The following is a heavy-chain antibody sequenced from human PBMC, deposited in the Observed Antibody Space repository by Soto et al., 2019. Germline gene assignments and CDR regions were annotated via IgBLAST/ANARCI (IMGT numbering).Heavy chain of an antibody. CDR2: IYSGGTT. CDR1: GFRGRGNY. CDR3: ARGYGSSYGFGF. J-gene: IGHJ4*02. D-gene: IGHD3-16*02. V-gene: IGHV3-53*01. Sequence: PGGSMRLSYAASGFRGRGNYLPWVRQAPGRGLEWVSSIYSGGTTYYADSVKGRFSVSRDNSKNTLYLQMSSLRDEDSAVYYCARGYGSSYGFGFWGQGTLVTVSS.